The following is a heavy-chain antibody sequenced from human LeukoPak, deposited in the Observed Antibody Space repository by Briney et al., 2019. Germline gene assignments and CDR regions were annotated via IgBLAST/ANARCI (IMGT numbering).Heavy chain of an antibody. Sequence: GGSLRLSCAASGFTFSSYCMHWVRQAPGKGLVWVSRINSDGSSTNYAASVKGRFTISRDNAKNTLYLQMNSLRGEDTAVYYCGRGLAVAGYYGMDVWGQGPTVTVPS. CDR2: INSDGSST. V-gene: IGHV3-74*01. D-gene: IGHD6-19*01. CDR3: GRGLAVAGYYGMDV. J-gene: IGHJ6*02. CDR1: GFTFSSYC.